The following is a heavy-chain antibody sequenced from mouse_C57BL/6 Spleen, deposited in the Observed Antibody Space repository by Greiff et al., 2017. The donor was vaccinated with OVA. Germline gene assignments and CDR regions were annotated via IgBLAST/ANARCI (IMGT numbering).Heavy chain of an antibody. CDR1: GYAFSSSW. D-gene: IGHD3-1*01. CDR2: MYPGDGDT. V-gene: IGHV1-82*01. Sequence: QVQLQQSGPELVKPGASVKISCKASGYAFSSSWMNWVKQRPGKGLEWIGRMYPGDGDTNYNGKFKGKATLTADKSSSTAYMQLSSLTSEDSAVYFCARRGATGAMDYWGQGTSVTVSS. J-gene: IGHJ4*01. CDR3: ARRGATGAMDY.